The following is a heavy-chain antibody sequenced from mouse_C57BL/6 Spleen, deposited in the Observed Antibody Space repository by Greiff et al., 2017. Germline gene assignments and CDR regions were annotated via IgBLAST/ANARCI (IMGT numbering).Heavy chain of an antibody. J-gene: IGHJ1*03. CDR1: GYTFTSYT. CDR3: ARWTGYGSSYDWYFEV. Sequence: QVQLQQSGAELARPGASVKMSCKASGYTFTSYTMHWVKQRPGQGLEWIGYINPSSGYTKYNQKFKDKATLTADKSSSTAYMQLSSLTSEDSAVYYGARWTGYGSSYDWYFEVWGTGTTVTVSS. D-gene: IGHD1-1*01. CDR2: INPSSGYT. V-gene: IGHV1-4*01.